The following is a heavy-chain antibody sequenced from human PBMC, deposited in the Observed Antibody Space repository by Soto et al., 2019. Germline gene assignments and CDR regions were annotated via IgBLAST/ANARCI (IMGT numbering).Heavy chain of an antibody. V-gene: IGHV4-34*01. Sequence: QVQLQQWGAGLLKPSETLSLTCAVYGGSFSGYYWNWIRQPPGKGLEWIGEINHSGSTNYKPSRKSRVTISVDTSKNQFSLKLSSVTAADTAVYYCARGWGRIFDYWGQGTLVTVSS. J-gene: IGHJ4*02. CDR1: GGSFSGYY. CDR2: INHSGST. D-gene: IGHD7-27*01. CDR3: ARGWGRIFDY.